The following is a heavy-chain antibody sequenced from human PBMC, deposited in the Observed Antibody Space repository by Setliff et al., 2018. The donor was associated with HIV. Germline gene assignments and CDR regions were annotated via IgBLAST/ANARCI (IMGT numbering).Heavy chain of an antibody. J-gene: IGHJ4*02. V-gene: IGHV1-18*01. Sequence: ASVKVSCKASGYSFFSYSITWVRQAPGQGLEWVGWINCYSGDSKFPEKLQGRLTMTADTSTSTAYMELRNLTSDDTAMYYCARATYSGSPNPPQDYWGQGTLGTVSS. CDR2: INCYSGDS. CDR3: ARATYSGSPNPPQDY. CDR1: GYSFFSYS. D-gene: IGHD1-26*01.